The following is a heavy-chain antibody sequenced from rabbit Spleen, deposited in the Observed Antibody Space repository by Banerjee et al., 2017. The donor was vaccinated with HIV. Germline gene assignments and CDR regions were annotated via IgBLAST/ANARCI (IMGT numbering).Heavy chain of an antibody. Sequence: QEQLKESGGGLVTPGASLTLTCTASGFSFSSNYYMCWARQAPGKGLEWIACIYAGSSGTTYYATWAKGRFTISRTSSTTVTLQMTSLTAADTATYFCARDTGTSFSTYGMDLWGPGTLVTVS. V-gene: IGHV1S45*01. CDR3: ARDTGTSFSTYGMDL. J-gene: IGHJ6*01. D-gene: IGHD7-1*01. CDR1: GFSFSSNYY. CDR2: IYAGSSGTT.